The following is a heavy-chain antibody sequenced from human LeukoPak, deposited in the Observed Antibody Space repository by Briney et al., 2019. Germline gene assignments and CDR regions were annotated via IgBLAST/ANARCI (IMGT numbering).Heavy chain of an antibody. CDR3: AREGPYGDYFDY. CDR1: GFTFSSYG. V-gene: IGHV3-21*01. CDR2: ISSSSSYI. Sequence: GGSLRLSCAASGFTFSSYGMHWVRQAPGKGLEWVSSISSSSSYIYYADSVKGRSTISRDNAKNSLYLQMNSLRAEDTAVYYCAREGPYGDYFDYWGQGTLVTVSS. J-gene: IGHJ4*02. D-gene: IGHD4-17*01.